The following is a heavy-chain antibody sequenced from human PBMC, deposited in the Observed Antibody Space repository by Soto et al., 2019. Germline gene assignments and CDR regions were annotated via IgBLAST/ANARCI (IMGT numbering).Heavy chain of an antibody. Sequence: SETLSLTCTVSGGSISSYYWSWIRQPPGKGLEWIGYIYYSGSTNYNPSLKSRVTISVDTSKNQFSLKLSSVTAADTAVYYCAAHPLEAAAGTWVDYWGQGTLVTVSS. CDR3: AAHPLEAAAGTWVDY. CDR2: IYYSGST. J-gene: IGHJ4*02. CDR1: GGSISSYY. D-gene: IGHD6-13*01. V-gene: IGHV4-59*01.